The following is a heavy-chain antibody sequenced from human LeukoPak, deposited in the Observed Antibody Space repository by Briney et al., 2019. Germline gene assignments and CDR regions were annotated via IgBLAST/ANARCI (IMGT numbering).Heavy chain of an antibody. Sequence: GRSLRLSCTTSGFTFGDYAMSWVRQAPGKGLEWVGFITSKLYGGTTEYTASVKGRFTISRDDSKGIAYLQMNSLKTEDTGVYFCGRDDFHGGNSLDYWGQGTLVTVSS. J-gene: IGHJ4*02. CDR3: GRDDFHGGNSLDY. CDR2: ITSKLYGGTT. CDR1: GFTFGDYA. D-gene: IGHD4-23*01. V-gene: IGHV3-49*04.